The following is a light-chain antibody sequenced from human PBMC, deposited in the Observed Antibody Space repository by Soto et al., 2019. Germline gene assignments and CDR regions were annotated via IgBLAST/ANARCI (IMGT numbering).Light chain of an antibody. Sequence: EIVLTQSPATLSLSPGERATLSCRASQSVSSNLAWYQQKPGQAPRLLSYGASTRATGIPARFSGSGSGTEFTLTISSLQSEDFAVYYCQQYNNWPPHTFGQGTRLEIK. V-gene: IGKV3-15*01. CDR3: QQYNNWPPHT. CDR1: QSVSSN. J-gene: IGKJ5*01. CDR2: GAS.